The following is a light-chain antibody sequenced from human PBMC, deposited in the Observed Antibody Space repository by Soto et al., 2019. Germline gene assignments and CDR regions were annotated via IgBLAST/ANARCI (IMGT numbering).Light chain of an antibody. CDR3: CSYTSNTVV. CDR2: EGT. CDR1: NSDVGIYNL. J-gene: IGLJ2*01. V-gene: IGLV2-23*01. Sequence: QPALTQPASVSGSPGQSITVSCTGINSDVGIYNLVSWYQHHPGKAPKLVIYEGTKRPSGVSSRFSGSKSGNTASLTISGLQAEDEGDYYCCSYTSNTVVFGGGTKLTVL.